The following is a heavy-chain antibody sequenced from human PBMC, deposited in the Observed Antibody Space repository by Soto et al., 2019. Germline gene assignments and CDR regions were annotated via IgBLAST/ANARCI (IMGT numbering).Heavy chain of an antibody. CDR1: GYTFTRYD. D-gene: IGHD1-26*01. Sequence: ASVKVSCKASGYTFTRYDMSWVRQAPAQGLEWMGWISAYNGNTKYAQNLQGRVTMTRDTSTSTAYMELRSLRSDDTAVYYCARGEILSDFWGQGTLVTVSS. V-gene: IGHV1-18*04. J-gene: IGHJ4*02. CDR3: ARGEILSDF. CDR2: ISAYNGNT.